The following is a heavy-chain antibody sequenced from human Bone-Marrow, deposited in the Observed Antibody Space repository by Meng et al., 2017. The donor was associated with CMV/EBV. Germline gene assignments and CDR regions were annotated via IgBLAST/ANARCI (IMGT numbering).Heavy chain of an antibody. CDR2: VYYSGST. V-gene: IGHV4-39*07. CDR3: ARDRAGGESYLDY. D-gene: IGHD2-21*01. Sequence: SESLSLTCNLSGGSISSSSDYWGWIRQPPGKGLEWIGSVYYSGSTYYNPSLKSRVTISVDTSKKQFSLKLSSVTAEDTAVYYCARDRAGGESYLDYWGQGTLVTVSS. J-gene: IGHJ4*02. CDR1: GGSISSSSDY.